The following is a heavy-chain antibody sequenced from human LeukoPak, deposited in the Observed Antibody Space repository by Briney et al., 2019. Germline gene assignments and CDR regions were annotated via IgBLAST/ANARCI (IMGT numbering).Heavy chain of an antibody. Sequence: SVKVSCKASGGTFSSYAISWVRQAPGQGLEWMGMIIPIFGAANYAQRFQGRVSITTDESTSTAYMELSSLRSEDTAVYYCARGFYYDSSGYNYGGFDIWGQGTMVTVSS. D-gene: IGHD3-22*01. V-gene: IGHV1-69*05. CDR3: ARGFYYDSSGYNYGGFDI. J-gene: IGHJ3*02. CDR1: GGTFSSYA. CDR2: IIPIFGAA.